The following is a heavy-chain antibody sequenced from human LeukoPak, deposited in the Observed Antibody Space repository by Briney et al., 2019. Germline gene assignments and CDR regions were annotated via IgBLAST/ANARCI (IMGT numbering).Heavy chain of an antibody. J-gene: IGHJ4*02. Sequence: SETLSLTCTVSGDSISSGDYYWRWGRQPPGRGLEWIVYIYYSGSTYYNPSLKSRVTISVDTSKNQFSLKLSSVTAADTAVYYCARDRAVTRDFDYWGQGTLVTVSS. CDR2: IYYSGST. CDR1: GDSISSGDYY. V-gene: IGHV4-30-4*01. D-gene: IGHD4-17*01. CDR3: ARDRAVTRDFDY.